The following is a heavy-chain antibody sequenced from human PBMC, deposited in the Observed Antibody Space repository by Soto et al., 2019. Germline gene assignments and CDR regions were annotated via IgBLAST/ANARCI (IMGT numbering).Heavy chain of an antibody. J-gene: IGHJ5*02. Sequence: SETLSLTCTVSGGSISSSSYYWGWIRQPPGKGLEWIGSIYYSGSTYYNPSLKSRVTISVDTSKNQFSLKLSSVTAADTAVYYCARGLLWFGERSCWFDPWGQGTLVTVSS. D-gene: IGHD3-10*01. CDR3: ARGLLWFGERSCWFDP. CDR2: IYYSGST. CDR1: GGSISSSSYY. V-gene: IGHV4-39*07.